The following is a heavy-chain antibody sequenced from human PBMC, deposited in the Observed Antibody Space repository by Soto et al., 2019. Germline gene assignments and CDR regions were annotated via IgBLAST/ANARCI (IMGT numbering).Heavy chain of an antibody. V-gene: IGHV3-23*01. CDR2: IRGSDGTT. CDR3: AQGSSATGYVY. Sequence: GGSLRLSCEASGFSFSTFDMSWVRQAPGKGLQCVSFIRGSDGTTYYADSVRGRFTISRDSSRNTLYLQMNSLRADDTALYYCAQGSSATGYVYWGQGTLVTVSS. J-gene: IGHJ4*02. D-gene: IGHD3-9*01. CDR1: GFSFSTFD.